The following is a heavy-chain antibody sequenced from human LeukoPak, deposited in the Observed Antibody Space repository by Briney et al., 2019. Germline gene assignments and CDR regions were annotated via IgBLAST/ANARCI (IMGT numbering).Heavy chain of an antibody. CDR2: ISSSISTV. CDR1: GFTFGTYG. D-gene: IGHD2-15*01. V-gene: IGHV3-48*02. Sequence: GGSLRLSCAASGFTFGTYGMHWVRQAPGKGLEWVSYISSSISTVYYADSVRGRFTISRDNAKNSLYLQMNSLRDEDTAVYYCARGYSPGTCSPFDYWGQGTLVTVSS. J-gene: IGHJ4*02. CDR3: ARGYSPGTCSPFDY.